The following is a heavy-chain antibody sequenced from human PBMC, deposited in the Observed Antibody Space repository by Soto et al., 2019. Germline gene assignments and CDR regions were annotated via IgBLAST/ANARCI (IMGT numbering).Heavy chain of an antibody. V-gene: IGHV3-15*07. CDR1: SVSNAW. CDR3: TPIAVAGYYYFAY. Sequence: SVSNAWMNWVRQAPGKGMEWVGRIKSKTDVVTTDYAAPAKGRFTISRDDSKNTLYLQMNSLKTEDTDVYYCTPIAVAGYYYFAYWGQGTLVTVSS. CDR2: IKSKTDVVTT. D-gene: IGHD6-19*01. J-gene: IGHJ4*02.